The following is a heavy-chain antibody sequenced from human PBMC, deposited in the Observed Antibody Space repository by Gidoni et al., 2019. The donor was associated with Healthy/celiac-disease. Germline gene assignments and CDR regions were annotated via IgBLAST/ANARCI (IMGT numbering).Heavy chain of an antibody. D-gene: IGHD6-19*01. Sequence: EVQLVESGGGLVQPGGTLRLSCAASGFTFSSYSMNWVRQAPGKGLEWVSYISSSSSTIYYADSVKGRFTISRDNAKNSLYLQMNSLRDEDTAVYYCARRYSSGWNYYYYYMDVWGKGTTVTVSS. CDR1: GFTFSSYS. V-gene: IGHV3-48*02. CDR2: ISSSSSTI. J-gene: IGHJ6*03. CDR3: ARRYSSGWNYYYYYMDV.